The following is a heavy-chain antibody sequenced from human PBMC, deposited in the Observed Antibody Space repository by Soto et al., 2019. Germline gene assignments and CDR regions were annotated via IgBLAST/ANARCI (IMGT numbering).Heavy chain of an antibody. CDR2: IYPGDSDT. V-gene: IGHV5-51*01. CDR3: ARSRRGAYSSGWYSLSGYYNYGIDV. CDR1: GYSFTSYW. D-gene: IGHD6-19*01. Sequence: PGESLKISCKGSGYSFTSYWIGWVRQMPGKGLEWMGIIYPGDSDTRYSPSFQGQVTISADKSISTAYVQWSSLKASDTAMYYCARSRRGAYSSGWYSLSGYYNYGIDVWGQGTTVTVSS. J-gene: IGHJ6*02.